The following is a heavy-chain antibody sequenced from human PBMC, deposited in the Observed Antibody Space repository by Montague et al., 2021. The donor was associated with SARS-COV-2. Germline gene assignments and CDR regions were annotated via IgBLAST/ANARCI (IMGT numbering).Heavy chain of an antibody. CDR2: IYTSGST. Sequence: TLSLTCTVSGGSISSGSYYWSWIRQPAGKGLEWIGRIYTSGSTNYNPSLKSRVTISVDTSKNQFSLKLSPVTAADTAVYYCASADFWSGYLYFDYWGQGTLVTVSS. CDR1: GGSISSGSYY. D-gene: IGHD3-3*01. CDR3: ASADFWSGYLYFDY. J-gene: IGHJ4*02. V-gene: IGHV4-61*02.